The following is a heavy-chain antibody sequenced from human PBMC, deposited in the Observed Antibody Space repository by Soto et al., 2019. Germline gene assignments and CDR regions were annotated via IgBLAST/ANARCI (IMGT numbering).Heavy chain of an antibody. J-gene: IGHJ4*02. Sequence: PSETLSLTCTVSGGSMRNYFWTWIRQPPGKGLEWIGYIHYSGTTSFFHSYNPSLRSRVTISEDTSKSQFSLKLLSVTTADTAVYFCAAGEASSRNLAPYYLDFWGQGTLVTVSS. V-gene: IGHV4-59*01. D-gene: IGHD6-13*01. CDR2: IHYSGTT. CDR1: GGSMRNYF. CDR3: AAGEASSRNLAPYYLDF.